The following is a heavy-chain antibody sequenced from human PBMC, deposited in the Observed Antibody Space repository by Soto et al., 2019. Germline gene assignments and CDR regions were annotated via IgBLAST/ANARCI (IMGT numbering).Heavy chain of an antibody. V-gene: IGHV3-15*01. CDR1: GFTFSNAW. CDR2: IKSKTDGGTT. J-gene: IGHJ6*03. CDR3: TTRGITIFGVVPYYYMDV. D-gene: IGHD3-3*01. Sequence: EVQLVESGGGLVQPGGSLRLSCAASGFTFSNAWMSWVRQAPGKGLEWVGRIKSKTDGGTTDYAAPVKGRFTISRDDSKNTLYLQMNSLKTEDTAVYYCTTRGITIFGVVPYYYMDVWGKGTTVTVSS.